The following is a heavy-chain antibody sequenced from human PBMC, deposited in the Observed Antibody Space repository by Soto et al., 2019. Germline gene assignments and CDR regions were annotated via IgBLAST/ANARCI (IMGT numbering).Heavy chain of an antibody. CDR2: INHSGST. CDR1: GGSFSGYY. D-gene: IGHD6-13*01. CDR3: ARGSIWPPTWFDP. Sequence: SETLSLTCAVYGGSFSGYYWSWIRQPPGKGLEWIGEINHSGSTNYNPSLKSRVTISVDTSKNQFSLKLSSVTAADTAVYYCARGSIWPPTWFDPWGQGTLVTVS. V-gene: IGHV4-34*01. J-gene: IGHJ5*02.